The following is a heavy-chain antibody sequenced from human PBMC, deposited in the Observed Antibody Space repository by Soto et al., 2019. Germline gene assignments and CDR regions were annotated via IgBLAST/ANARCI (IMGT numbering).Heavy chain of an antibody. Sequence: GASVKVSCKASGGTFNIYAISWVRQAPGQGLEWMGGVIPLFGAAHYAQKFQGRVTITVDKSTSTAYVELSSLRSDDTAVYYCATTSSPSIAVAGSGYFYGMDVWGQGTTVTVSS. V-gene: IGHV1-69*06. CDR2: VIPLFGAA. J-gene: IGHJ6*02. CDR3: ATTSSPSIAVAGSGYFYGMDV. CDR1: GGTFNIYA. D-gene: IGHD6-19*01.